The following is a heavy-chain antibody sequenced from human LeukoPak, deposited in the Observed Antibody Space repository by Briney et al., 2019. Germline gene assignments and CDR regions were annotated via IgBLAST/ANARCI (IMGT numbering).Heavy chain of an antibody. CDR1: GFTFSTYW. CDR3: AREGSGVYFYYFDY. D-gene: IGHD5/OR15-5a*01. J-gene: IGHJ4*02. Sequence: TGGSLRLSCAASGFTFSTYWMGWVRQAPGKGLEWVANIKPDGGEKYYVESVKGRFTISRDNAKNSLYLQMNNLSAEDTAVYYCAREGSGVYFYYFDYWGQGTLVTVSS. CDR2: IKPDGGEK. V-gene: IGHV3-7*01.